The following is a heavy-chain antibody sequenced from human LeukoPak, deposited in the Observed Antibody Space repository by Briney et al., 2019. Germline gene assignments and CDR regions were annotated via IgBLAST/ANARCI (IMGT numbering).Heavy chain of an antibody. D-gene: IGHD2-2*02. CDR3: VKSRTSSCYSAFHI. J-gene: IGHJ3*02. Sequence: GGSLRLSCSASGFTFSTSAMHWVRQAPGKGLEYVSSVSGNGGSTFYADSVKGRFTISRDNSKNTLYLQMSSLIAEDTALYYCVKSRTSSCYSAFHIWGQATMVTVSS. V-gene: IGHV3-64D*06. CDR1: GFTFSTSA. CDR2: VSGNGGST.